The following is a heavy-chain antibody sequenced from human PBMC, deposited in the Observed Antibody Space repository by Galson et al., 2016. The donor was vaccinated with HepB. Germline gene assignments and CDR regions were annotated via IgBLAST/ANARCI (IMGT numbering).Heavy chain of an antibody. J-gene: IGHJ4*02. CDR3: ARDSIVVIPPTPYYFDS. Sequence: SLRLSCAASGFTLSTYGMNWVRQAPGKGLEWISYISGSGSPTYYADSVKGRFTISSDSARNSLFLQMNSLRAEDTAVYYCARDSIVVIPPTPYYFDSWGQGTLVTVSS. CDR2: ISGSGSPT. V-gene: IGHV3-48*03. D-gene: IGHD2-2*01. CDR1: GFTLSTYG.